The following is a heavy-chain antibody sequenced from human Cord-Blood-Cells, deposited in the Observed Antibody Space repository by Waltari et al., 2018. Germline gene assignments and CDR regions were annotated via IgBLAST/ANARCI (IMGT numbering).Heavy chain of an antibody. D-gene: IGHD6-6*01. V-gene: IGHV1-69*01. CDR3: ASSIAARPYYYGMDV. Sequence: QVQLVQSGAEVKKPGSSVKVSCKASGGTFTSYAISWVRPAPGQGLEWMGGIIPIFGTANYAQKFQGRVTITVDESTSTAYMELSSLRSEDTAVYYCASSIAARPYYYGMDVWGQGTTVTVSS. CDR2: IIPIFGTA. J-gene: IGHJ6*02. CDR1: GGTFTSYA.